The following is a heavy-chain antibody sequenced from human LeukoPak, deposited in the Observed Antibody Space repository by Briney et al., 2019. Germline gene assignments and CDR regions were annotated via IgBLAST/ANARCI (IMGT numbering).Heavy chain of an antibody. J-gene: IGHJ3*02. Sequence: PGRSLRLSCAASGFTFSSYAMHWVRQAPGKGLEWVAVISYDGSNKYYADSVKGRFTISRDNSKNTLYLQMNSLRAEDTAVYYCAREGGKGAFDIWGQGTMATVSS. CDR2: ISYDGSNK. CDR3: AREGGKGAFDI. CDR1: GFTFSSYA. V-gene: IGHV3-30-3*01.